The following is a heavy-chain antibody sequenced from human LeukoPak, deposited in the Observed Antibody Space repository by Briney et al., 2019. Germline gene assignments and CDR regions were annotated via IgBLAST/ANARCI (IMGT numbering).Heavy chain of an antibody. J-gene: IGHJ4*02. CDR3: AKGGSHVSGWLDGASDY. V-gene: IGHV3-30*18. D-gene: IGHD5-12*01. Sequence: PGGSLRLSCAASGFSFSTYGMHWVRPAAGKGLGWVGVIAYDGSNKYYADSVKGRCTISRDNYKNTLYLQMDSLRAEDTAVYYCAKGGSHVSGWLDGASDYWGQGTLVTVSS. CDR2: IAYDGSNK. CDR1: GFSFSTYG.